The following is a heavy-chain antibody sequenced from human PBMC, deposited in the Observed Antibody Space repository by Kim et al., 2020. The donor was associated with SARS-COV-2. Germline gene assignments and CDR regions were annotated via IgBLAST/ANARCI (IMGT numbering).Heavy chain of an antibody. CDR2: IKKDGGKK. CDR1: GFIFSSFW. V-gene: IGHV3-7*01. Sequence: GGSLRLSCAASGFIFSSFWMTWVRQGLGKGLEWVGYIKKDGGKKYYMDSVKGRFTISRDNAKNSLYLQMNSLRAEDTAVYYCMGGSAGDFWGQGTLVTVSS. J-gene: IGHJ4*02. CDR3: MGGSAGDF.